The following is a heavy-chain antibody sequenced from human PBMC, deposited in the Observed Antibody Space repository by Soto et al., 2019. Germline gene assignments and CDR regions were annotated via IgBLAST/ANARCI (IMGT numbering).Heavy chain of an antibody. CDR1: GFTFSSYS. CDR3: ARDTTGYSSGWYFDY. J-gene: IGHJ4*02. Sequence: EVQLVESGGGLVKPGGSLRLSCAASGFTFSSYSMNWVRQAPGKGLEWVSSISSSSSYIYYADSVKSRFTISRDNAKNSLYLQMNSLRAEDTAVYYCARDTTGYSSGWYFDYWGQGTLVTVSS. D-gene: IGHD6-19*01. V-gene: IGHV3-21*01. CDR2: ISSSSSYI.